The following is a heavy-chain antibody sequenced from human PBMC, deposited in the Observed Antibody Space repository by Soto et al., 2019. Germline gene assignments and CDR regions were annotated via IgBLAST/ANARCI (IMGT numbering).Heavy chain of an antibody. J-gene: IGHJ5*02. CDR1: GFNFSSFE. CDR2: ISHSGGSI. Sequence: GGSLSLSYAASGFNFSSFEMNWVRQAPGKGLEWVSYISHSGGSIYFADSVRGRFTISRDNAKNLLYLQMSSLRAEDTAVYYCARGSLVTGWFDPWGQGTLVTVSS. CDR3: ARGSLVTGWFDP. V-gene: IGHV3-48*03.